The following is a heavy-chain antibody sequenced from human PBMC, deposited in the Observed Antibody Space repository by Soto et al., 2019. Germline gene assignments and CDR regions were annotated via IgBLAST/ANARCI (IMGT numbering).Heavy chain of an antibody. D-gene: IGHD2-2*01. CDR2: ISAYNGNT. V-gene: IGHV1-18*01. CDR3: AWYCSSTSCRRGAFDI. Sequence: QVQLVQSGAEVKKPGASVKVSCKASGYTFTSYGISWVRQAPGQGLEWMGWISAYNGNTNYAQKLQGRVTMTTDTSTRTAYMELRSLRSDDTAVYYCAWYCSSTSCRRGAFDIWGQGTMVTVSS. CDR1: GYTFTSYG. J-gene: IGHJ3*02.